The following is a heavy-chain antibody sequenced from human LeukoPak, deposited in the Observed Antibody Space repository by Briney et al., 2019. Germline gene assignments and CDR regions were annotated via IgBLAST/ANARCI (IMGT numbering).Heavy chain of an antibody. D-gene: IGHD3-10*01. CDR2: IYSGGST. CDR1: GFTVSSNY. CDR3: ARDFTYGSGSFDY. J-gene: IGHJ4*02. V-gene: IGHV3-53*01. Sequence: GGSLRLSCAASGFTVSSNYMSWVRQAPGKGLEWVSVIYSGGSTYYADSVKGRFIISRDNSKNTLYLQMNSLRAEDTAVYYCARDFTYGSGSFDYWGQGTLVTVSS.